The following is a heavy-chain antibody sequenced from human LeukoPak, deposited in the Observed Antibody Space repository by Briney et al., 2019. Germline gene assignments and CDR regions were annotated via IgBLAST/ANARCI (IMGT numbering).Heavy chain of an antibody. V-gene: IGHV4-59*01. CDR1: GGSISSYY. CDR3: ARDPVAGIRAYNWFDP. CDR2: IYYSGST. Sequence: SETLSLTCTVSGGSISSYYWSWIRQSPGKGLEWIGYIYYSGSTNYNPSLKSRVTISVDTSKNQFSLKLSSVTAADTAVYYRARDPVAGIRAYNWFDPWGQGTLVTVSS. J-gene: IGHJ5*02. D-gene: IGHD6-19*01.